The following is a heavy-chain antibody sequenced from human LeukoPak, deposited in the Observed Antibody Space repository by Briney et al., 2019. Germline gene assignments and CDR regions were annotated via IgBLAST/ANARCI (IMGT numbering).Heavy chain of an antibody. CDR3: AKDRSLDSSGYSYFDY. Sequence: GGSLRFSCAASGFTFSSYGMHWVRQAPGKGLEWVAFIRYDGSNKYYADSVKGRFTISRDNSKNTLYLQMNSLRAEDTAVYYCAKDRSLDSSGYSYFDYWGQGTLVTVSS. CDR2: IRYDGSNK. J-gene: IGHJ4*02. D-gene: IGHD3-22*01. CDR1: GFTFSSYG. V-gene: IGHV3-30*02.